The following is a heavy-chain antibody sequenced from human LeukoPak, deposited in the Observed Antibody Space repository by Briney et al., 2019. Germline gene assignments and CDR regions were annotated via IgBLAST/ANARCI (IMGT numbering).Heavy chain of an antibody. CDR3: ARGWNYAFRFDY. Sequence: GVSLRLSCAASGFTFSAYWMTWVRQAPGKGLERVAHIKQEGREKYYVDSVKGRFTTSRDNAKNLLYLQMNSLRAEDTAVYFCARGWNYAFRFDYWGQGTMVTVSS. J-gene: IGHJ4*02. CDR2: IKQEGREK. CDR1: GFTFSAYW. V-gene: IGHV3-7*01. D-gene: IGHD1-7*01.